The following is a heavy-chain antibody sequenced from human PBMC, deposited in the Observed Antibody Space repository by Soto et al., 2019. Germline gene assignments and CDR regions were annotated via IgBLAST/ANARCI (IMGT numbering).Heavy chain of an antibody. CDR3: ATDDMN. CDR2: ININRGDV. J-gene: IGHJ3*01. V-gene: IGHV1-18*01. Sequence: ASVKVSCKASGHTSTHNGISWVRRAPGQGLEWMGWININRGDVNHAPKFQGRVTLTTDTSTTTAYMELRSLRLDDTAVYFCATDDMNRGQ. D-gene: IGHD3-10*02. CDR1: GHTSTHNG.